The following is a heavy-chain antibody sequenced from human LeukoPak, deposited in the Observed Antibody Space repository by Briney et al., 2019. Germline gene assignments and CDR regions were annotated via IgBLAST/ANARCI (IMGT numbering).Heavy chain of an antibody. CDR2: IIPILGIA. CDR1: GGTFSSYA. J-gene: IGHJ6*03. D-gene: IGHD2-15*01. V-gene: IGHV1-69*04. CDR3: VRGRIAARGFYYYMDV. Sequence: GASVKVSCKASGGTFSSYAISWVRQAPGQGLEWMGRIIPILGIANYAQKFQGRVTITADKSTSTAYMELSSLRSEDTAMYYCVRGRIAARGFYYYMDVWGTGTTVTVSS.